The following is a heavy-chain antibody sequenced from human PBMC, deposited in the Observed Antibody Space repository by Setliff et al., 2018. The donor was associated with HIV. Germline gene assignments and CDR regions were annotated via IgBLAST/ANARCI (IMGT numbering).Heavy chain of an antibody. Sequence: GGSLRLSCAASGFTFSSYGMHWVRQAPGKGLEWVAFIRYDGSNKYYAESVKGRFTISRDNARNSLYLQVNSLRVEDTAVYFCARDHVVNGFDVWGQGTMVTVSS. V-gene: IGHV3-30*02. CDR2: IRYDGSNK. D-gene: IGHD1-1*01. CDR3: ARDHVVNGFDV. CDR1: GFTFSSYG. J-gene: IGHJ3*01.